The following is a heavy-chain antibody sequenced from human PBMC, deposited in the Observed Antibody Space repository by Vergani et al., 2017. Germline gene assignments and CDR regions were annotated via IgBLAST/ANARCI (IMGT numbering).Heavy chain of an antibody. CDR2: IYTSGST. D-gene: IGHD2-2*01. CDR1: GGSISSGSYY. Sequence: QVQLQESGPGLVQPSQTLSLTCTVSGGSISSGSYYWSWIRQPAGKGPEWIGRIYTSGSTNYNPSLKSRVTISVDTSKNQFSLKLSSVTAADTAGYYCARDRYCSSTSCYSVMDVWGKGTTVTVSS. CDR3: ARDRYCSSTSCYSVMDV. J-gene: IGHJ6*04. V-gene: IGHV4-61*02.